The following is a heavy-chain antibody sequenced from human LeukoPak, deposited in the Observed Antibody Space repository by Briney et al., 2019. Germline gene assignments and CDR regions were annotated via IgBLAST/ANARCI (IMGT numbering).Heavy chain of an antibody. CDR1: GFSFSRYW. CDR2: ISGDGSTT. Sequence: PGGSLRLSCAASGFSFSRYWMHWVRQAPGMGLVWVSRISGDGSTTSYADSVKGRFTISRDNAKNTLYMQMNSLRAEDTAVYYCARLDILTGNYYFFNFWGQGTLVTVSS. CDR3: ARLDILTGNYYFFNF. J-gene: IGHJ4*02. D-gene: IGHD3-9*01. V-gene: IGHV3-74*01.